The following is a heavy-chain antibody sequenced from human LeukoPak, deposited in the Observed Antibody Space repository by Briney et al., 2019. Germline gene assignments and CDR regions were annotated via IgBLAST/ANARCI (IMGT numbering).Heavy chain of an antibody. D-gene: IGHD2-2*01. CDR3: ARERRLGVVPAAILFDY. CDR1: GGSISSYY. V-gene: IGHV4-4*07. J-gene: IGHJ4*02. Sequence: SETLSLTCTVSGGSISSYYWSWIRQPAGKGLEWIGRIYTSGSTNYNPSLKSRVTMSVDTSKNQFSLKLSSVTAADTAVYYCARERRLGVVPAAILFDYWGQGTLVTVSS. CDR2: IYTSGST.